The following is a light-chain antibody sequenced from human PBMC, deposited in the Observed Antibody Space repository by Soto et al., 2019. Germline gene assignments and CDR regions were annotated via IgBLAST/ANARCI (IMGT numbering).Light chain of an antibody. CDR1: SSNIGSND. V-gene: IGLV1-44*01. Sequence: QSVLTQPPSVSGTPGQRVTISCSGSSSNIGSNDVDWYQQLPGTAPKLLVYTNNQRPSGVPDRFSGSKSGTSASLAISGLQSEDEADYYCAAWDDSLKALVFGGGTKLTVL. CDR3: AAWDDSLKALV. J-gene: IGLJ3*02. CDR2: TNN.